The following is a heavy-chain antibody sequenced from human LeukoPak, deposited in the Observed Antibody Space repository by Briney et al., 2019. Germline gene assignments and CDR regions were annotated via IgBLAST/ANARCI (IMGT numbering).Heavy chain of an antibody. CDR1: GFTVSSNY. CDR2: IRSKANSYAT. V-gene: IGHV3-73*01. CDR3: TSPDSSGYYSSWDY. D-gene: IGHD3-22*01. Sequence: GGSLRLSCAASGFTVSSNYMSWVRQAPGKGLEWVGRIRSKANSYATAYAASVKGRFTISRDDSKNTAYLQMNSLKTEDTAVYYCTSPDSSGYYSSWDYWGQGTLVTVSS. J-gene: IGHJ4*02.